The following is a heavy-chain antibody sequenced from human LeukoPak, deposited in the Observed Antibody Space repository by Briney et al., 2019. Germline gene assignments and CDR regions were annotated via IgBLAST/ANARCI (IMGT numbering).Heavy chain of an antibody. CDR3: ARDKVAYYYDSSGYLGY. V-gene: IGHV1-46*01. CDR2: INPSGGST. Sequence: ASVKVSCEASGYTFTSYYMHWVRQAPGQGLEWMGIINPSGGSTSYAQKFQGRVTMTRDTSTSTVYMELSSLRSEDTAVYYCARDKVAYYYDSSGYLGYWGQGTLVTVSS. D-gene: IGHD3-22*01. CDR1: GYTFTSYY. J-gene: IGHJ4*02.